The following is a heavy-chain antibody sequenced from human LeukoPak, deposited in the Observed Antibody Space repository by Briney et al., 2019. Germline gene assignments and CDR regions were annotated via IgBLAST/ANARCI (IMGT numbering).Heavy chain of an antibody. CDR1: GGSISSYY. Sequence: SETLSLTCTVSGGSISSYYWSWIRQPPGKGLEWNGYIYYSGSTNYNPSLKSRVTISVDTSKNQFSLKLSSVTAADTAVYYCARVRGYCTNGVCCTGRFYYYYYMDVWGKGTTVTVSS. CDR3: ARVRGYCTNGVCCTGRFYYYYYMDV. V-gene: IGHV4-59*01. D-gene: IGHD2-8*01. J-gene: IGHJ6*03. CDR2: IYYSGST.